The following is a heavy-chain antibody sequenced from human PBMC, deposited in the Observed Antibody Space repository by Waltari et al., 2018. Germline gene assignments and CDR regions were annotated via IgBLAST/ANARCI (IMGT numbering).Heavy chain of an antibody. V-gene: IGHV3-49*04. CDR3: ARDLMYGEHPLFDR. D-gene: IGHD4-17*01. J-gene: IGHJ5*02. CDR2: IRSKAYGETT. Sequence: DVQLAESGGGLVQPGRSLSLSCTTSGFTFVDYSRNGVRQAPGQGLEWVGFIRSKAYGETTDYAASVRGRFTISRDDSKSIAYLQMNSLKTEDTAIYFCARDLMYGEHPLFDRWGQGTLVTVSS. CDR1: GFTFVDYS.